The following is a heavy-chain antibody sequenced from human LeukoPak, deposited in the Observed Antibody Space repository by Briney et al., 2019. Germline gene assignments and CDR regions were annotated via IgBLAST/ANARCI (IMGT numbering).Heavy chain of an antibody. CDR3: ARTPSTNDAFDI. V-gene: IGHV4-4*07. J-gene: IGHJ3*02. CDR2: IYTSGGT. Sequence: SETLSLTCTVSGGSISSYYWSWIRQPAGKGLEWIGRIYTSGGTNYNPSLKSRVTMSVDTSKNQFSLKLSSVTAADTAVYYCARTPSTNDAFDIWGQGTMVTVSS. CDR1: GGSISSYY. D-gene: IGHD2-8*01.